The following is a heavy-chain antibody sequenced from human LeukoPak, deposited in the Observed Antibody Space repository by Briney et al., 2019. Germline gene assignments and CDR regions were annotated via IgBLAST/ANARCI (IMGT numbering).Heavy chain of an antibody. J-gene: IGHJ5*02. CDR3: ARDTCSNTYYWFDP. V-gene: IGHV4-4*07. Sequence: SETLSLTCTVSGGSISNYYWSWIRQPAGKGLEWIGRIYTSGNTNFIPSLKSRVTMSVDTSKNHFYLRLSSVTAADTAVYYCARDTCSNTYYWFDPWGQGTLVTVSS. CDR2: IYTSGNT. D-gene: IGHD2-15*01. CDR1: GGSISNYY.